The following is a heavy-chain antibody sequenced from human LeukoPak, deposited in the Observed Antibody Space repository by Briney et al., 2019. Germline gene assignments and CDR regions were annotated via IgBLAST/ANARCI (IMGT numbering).Heavy chain of an antibody. V-gene: IGHV4-59*08. Sequence: SETLSLTCTVSGGSISSYYWSWIQQPPGKGLEWIGYIYYSGSTNYNPSLKSRVTISVDTSRNQFSLKLSSVTAADTAVYYCARWSWGDCSGGSCYYWFDPWGQGTLVTVSS. CDR3: ARWSWGDCSGGSCYYWFDP. D-gene: IGHD2-15*01. J-gene: IGHJ5*02. CDR1: GGSISSYY. CDR2: IYYSGST.